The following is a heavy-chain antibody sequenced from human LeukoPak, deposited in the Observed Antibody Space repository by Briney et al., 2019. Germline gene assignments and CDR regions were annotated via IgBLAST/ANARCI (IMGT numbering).Heavy chain of an antibody. D-gene: IGHD5-18*01. J-gene: IGHJ4*02. CDR3: ASYTARSDY. V-gene: IGHV4-30-4*08. CDR1: GYSISSGYY. Sequence: PSETLSLTCTVSGYSISSGYYWGWIRQPPGKGLEWIGYIYYSGSTYYNPSLKSRVTISVDTSKNQFSLKLSSVTAADTAVYYCASYTARSDYWGQGTLVTVSS. CDR2: IYYSGST.